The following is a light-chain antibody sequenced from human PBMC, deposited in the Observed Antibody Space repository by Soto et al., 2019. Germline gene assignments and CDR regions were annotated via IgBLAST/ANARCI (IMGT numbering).Light chain of an antibody. CDR3: QQYNNWPPDRT. J-gene: IGKJ1*01. Sequence: EIVMTQSPATLSVSPGERATLSCRASQSVGSNLAWYQQKPGQAPRLLIYGASTRATGIPARFSGSGSETEFTLTISSLQVEDFAIYFCQQYNNWPPDRTFGQGTKVEIK. V-gene: IGKV3-15*01. CDR2: GAS. CDR1: QSVGSN.